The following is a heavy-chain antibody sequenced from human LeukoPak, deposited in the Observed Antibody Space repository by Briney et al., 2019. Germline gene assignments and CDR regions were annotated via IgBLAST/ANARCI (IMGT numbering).Heavy chain of an antibody. CDR1: GGSFRGYY. D-gene: IGHD2-2*01. Sequence: PSETLSLTCAVYGGSFRGYYWSWIRQPPGKGLDWIGEINLGGSTNYNPSLERRVTISLDTSKNQFSLKLSSVTAADTAVYYCARVHIVVVPDANCMDVWGPGTTVTVSS. J-gene: IGHJ6*02. CDR3: ARVHIVVVPDANCMDV. CDR2: INLGGST. V-gene: IGHV4-34*01.